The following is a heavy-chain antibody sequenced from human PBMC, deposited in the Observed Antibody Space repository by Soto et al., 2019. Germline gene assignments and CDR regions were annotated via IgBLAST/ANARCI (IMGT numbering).Heavy chain of an antibody. V-gene: IGHV3-21*01. CDR1: GFTFSDYS. CDR3: ARVSDAIVLTSEW. CDR2: ISSSSSYL. J-gene: IGHJ4*02. D-gene: IGHD2-8*01. Sequence: PGGSLRLSCAASGFTFSDYSVNWVRQAPGKGLEWVSFISSSSSYLYYADSVKGRFTISRDNAKNSVYLQMNSLRAEDTAVYYCARVSDAIVLTSEWWGQGTLVTAPQ.